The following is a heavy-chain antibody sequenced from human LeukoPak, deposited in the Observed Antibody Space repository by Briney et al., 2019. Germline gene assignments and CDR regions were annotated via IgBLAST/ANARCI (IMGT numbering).Heavy chain of an antibody. CDR2: TYYRSKWYT. V-gene: IGHV6-1*01. Sequence: TSQTLSLTCAISGDSVSNNNAAWNWIRQSPSRGLEWLGRTYYRSKWYTDYAVSVSSRITINPDASKNQFSLRLSSVTAADTAVYYCARVTGYIVEDYFDYWGQGTLVTVSS. J-gene: IGHJ4*02. D-gene: IGHD3-22*01. CDR3: ARVTGYIVEDYFDY. CDR1: GDSVSNNNAA.